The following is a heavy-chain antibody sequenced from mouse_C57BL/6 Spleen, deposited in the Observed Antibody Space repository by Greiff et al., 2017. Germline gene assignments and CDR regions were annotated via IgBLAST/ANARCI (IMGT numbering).Heavy chain of an antibody. D-gene: IGHD1-1*01. CDR2: IDPSDSYT. CDR1: GYTFTSYW. Sequence: VQLQQPGAELVKPGASVKLSCKASGYTFTSYWMQWVKQRPGQGLEWIGEIDPSDSYTNYNQKFKGKATLPVDTASSTAYMQLSSLTSEDSAVYYCARRGGSSYYFDYWGQGTTLTVSS. V-gene: IGHV1-50*01. CDR3: ARRGGSSYYFDY. J-gene: IGHJ2*01.